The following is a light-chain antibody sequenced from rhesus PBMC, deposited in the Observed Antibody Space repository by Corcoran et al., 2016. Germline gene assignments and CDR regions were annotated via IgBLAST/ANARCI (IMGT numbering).Light chain of an antibody. Sequence: DIVLTQSQATLSVSPGERAILSCRASQSVNYNLAWFQQKPGQAPRVLIYDATNRATGVPDRFSASGDGTDFTLTITSLDPEEVGVYYCQQESNWPVTFGGGTKVDI. CDR3: QQESNWPVT. CDR2: DAT. J-gene: IGKJ4*01. V-gene: IGKV3-35*01. CDR1: QSVNYN.